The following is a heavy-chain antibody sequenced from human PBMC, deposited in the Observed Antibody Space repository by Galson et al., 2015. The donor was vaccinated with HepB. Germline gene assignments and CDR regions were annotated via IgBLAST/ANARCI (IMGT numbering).Heavy chain of an antibody. CDR1: GFTFSNYG. CDR3: AKGLLQYDFWARHDAFDI. J-gene: IGHJ3*02. D-gene: IGHD3-3*01. CDR2: IRYDGSNK. Sequence: SLRLSCAASGFTFSNYGMHWVRQAPGKGLEWVAFIRYDGSNKYYADSVKGRFTVSRDNSKNTLYLQMHSLRAEDTAVYYCAKGLLQYDFWARHDAFDIWGQGTMVTVSS. V-gene: IGHV3-30*02.